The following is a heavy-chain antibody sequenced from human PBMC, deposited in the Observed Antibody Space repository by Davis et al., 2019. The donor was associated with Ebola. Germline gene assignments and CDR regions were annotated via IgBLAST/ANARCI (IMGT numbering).Heavy chain of an antibody. CDR1: GYTFTSYA. D-gene: IGHD6-13*01. CDR2: INAGNGNT. V-gene: IGHV1-3*01. CDR3: ARDGPYSSSWYFDY. J-gene: IGHJ4*02. Sequence: AASVKVSCKASGYTFTSYAMHWVRQAPGQRLEWMGWINAGNGNTKYSQKFQGRVTMTTDTSTSTAYMELRSLRSDDTAVYYCARDGPYSSSWYFDYWGQGTLVTVSS.